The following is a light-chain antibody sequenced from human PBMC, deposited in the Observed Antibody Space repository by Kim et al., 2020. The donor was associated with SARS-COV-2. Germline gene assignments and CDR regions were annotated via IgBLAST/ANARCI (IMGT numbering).Light chain of an antibody. CDR2: GNN. V-gene: IGLV1-40*01. CDR1: SSNIGTGYD. Sequence: QRVTISFTVSSSNIGTGYDVHWYQQLPGTAPRLLIYGNNNRPSGVPDRFSGSKSGTSASLAITGLQAEDEADYYCQSYDSSLSGYVFGTETKVTVL. CDR3: QSYDSSLSGYV. J-gene: IGLJ1*01.